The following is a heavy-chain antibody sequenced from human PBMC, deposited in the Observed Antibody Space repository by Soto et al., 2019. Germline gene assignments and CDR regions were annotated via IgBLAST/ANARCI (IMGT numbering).Heavy chain of an antibody. D-gene: IGHD3-3*01. Sequence: QVQLVQSGAEVKKPGSSVKVCCKASGGTFSSYAISWVRQAPGQGLEWMGGIIPIFGTANYAQKFQGRVTITADESTSTAYMELSSLRSEDTAVYYCARDGTGYDFWSGSFDYWGQGTLVTVSS. V-gene: IGHV1-69*12. CDR3: ARDGTGYDFWSGSFDY. J-gene: IGHJ4*02. CDR2: IIPIFGTA. CDR1: GGTFSSYA.